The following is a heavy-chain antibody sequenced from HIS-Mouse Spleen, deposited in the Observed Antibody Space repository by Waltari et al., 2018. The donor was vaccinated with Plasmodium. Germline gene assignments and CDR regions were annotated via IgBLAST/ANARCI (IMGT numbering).Heavy chain of an antibody. J-gene: IGHJ2*01. CDR1: GFTFRSNW. CDR2: IKQDGSEK. Sequence: EVQLVESGGGLVQPGGSLRLSCAASGFTFRSNWRSWVRQAPGKGLEWVANIKQDGSEKYYVDSVKGRFTISRDNAKNSLYLQMNSLRAEDTAVYYCASSWYWYFDLWGRGTLVTVSS. CDR3: ASSWYWYFDL. V-gene: IGHV3-7*01. D-gene: IGHD6-13*01.